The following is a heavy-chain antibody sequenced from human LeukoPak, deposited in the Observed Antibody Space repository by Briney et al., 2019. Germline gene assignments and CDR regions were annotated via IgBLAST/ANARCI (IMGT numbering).Heavy chain of an antibody. Sequence: SSETLSLTCTVSGGSISSSSYYWGWIRQPPGKGLEWIGSIYYSGSTYYNPSLKSRVTMSVDTSKNQFSLELSSVTAADTAVYYCAREMGYDFWSANGYYYMDVWGKGTTVTVSS. CDR1: GGSISSSSYY. V-gene: IGHV4-39*07. CDR3: AREMGYDFWSANGYYYMDV. J-gene: IGHJ6*03. D-gene: IGHD3-3*01. CDR2: IYYSGST.